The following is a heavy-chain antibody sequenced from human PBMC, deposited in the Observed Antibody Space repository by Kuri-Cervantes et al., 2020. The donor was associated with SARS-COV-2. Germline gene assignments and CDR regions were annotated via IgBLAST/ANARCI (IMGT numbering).Heavy chain of an antibody. V-gene: IGHV3-11*06. J-gene: IGHJ4*02. Sequence: LSLTCVASGFSFSDYYMSWIRQAPGKGLEWVSYISGSGGYTNYADSVKGRFTISRDNAKNSVYLQMRSVRAEDTAVYYCARDLISVTAYFDFWGQGTQVTVSS. CDR1: GFSFSDYY. CDR2: ISGSGGYT. D-gene: IGHD2-21*02. CDR3: ARDLISVTAYFDF.